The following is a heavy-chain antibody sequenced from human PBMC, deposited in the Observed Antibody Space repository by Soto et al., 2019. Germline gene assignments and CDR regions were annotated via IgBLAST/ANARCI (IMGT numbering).Heavy chain of an antibody. CDR3: ARCYSSSSFYYYYYMDV. V-gene: IGHV4-59*08. CDR1: GVSISSYY. CDR2: IYYSGST. J-gene: IGHJ6*03. D-gene: IGHD6-6*01. Sequence: SSETLSLTCTVSGVSISSYYWSWIRQPPGKGLEWIGYIYYSGSTNYNPSLKSRVTISVDTSKNQFSLKLSSVTAADTAVYYCARCYSSSSFYYYYYMDVWGKGTTVTVSS.